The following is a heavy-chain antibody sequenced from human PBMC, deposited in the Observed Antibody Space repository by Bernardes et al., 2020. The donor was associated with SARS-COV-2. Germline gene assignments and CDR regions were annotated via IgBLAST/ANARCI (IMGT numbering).Heavy chain of an antibody. CDR2: IDWDDDK. D-gene: IGHD5-12*01. V-gene: IGHV2-70*11. CDR1: GFSLSTSGMC. J-gene: IGHJ2*01. Sequence: SGPTLVKPTQTLTLTCTFSGFSLSTSGMCVSWIRQPPGKALEWLARIDWDDDKYYSTSLKTRLTISKDTSKNQVVLTMTNMDPVDTATYYCARIRRDGYNWGSFWYFDLWGRGTLVTVSS. CDR3: ARIRRDGYNWGSFWYFDL.